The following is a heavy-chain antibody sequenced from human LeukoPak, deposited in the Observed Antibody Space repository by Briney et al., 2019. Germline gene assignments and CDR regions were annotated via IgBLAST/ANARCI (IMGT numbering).Heavy chain of an antibody. J-gene: IGHJ4*02. CDR3: AGTKESSGWTYFDY. CDR2: IYYSGST. D-gene: IGHD6-19*01. CDR1: GGSISSSSYY. Sequence: SETLSLTCTVSGGSISSSSYYRGWIRQPPGKGLEWIGSIYYSGSTYYNPSLKSRVTISVDTSKNQFSLKLSSVTAADTAVYYCAGTKESSGWTYFDYWGQGTLVTVSS. V-gene: IGHV4-39*01.